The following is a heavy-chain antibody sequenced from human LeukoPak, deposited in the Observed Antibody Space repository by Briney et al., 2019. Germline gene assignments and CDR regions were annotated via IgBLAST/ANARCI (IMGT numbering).Heavy chain of an antibody. CDR1: GYTFTGYY. CDR2: INPNSGGT. Sequence: GASVKASCKASGYTFTGYYMHWVRQAPGQGLEWMGWINPNSGGTNYAQKFQGRVTMTRGTSISTAYMELSRLRSDDTAVYYCARDQEITIFGVGTFDYWGQGTLVTVSS. CDR3: ARDQEITIFGVGTFDY. D-gene: IGHD3-3*01. V-gene: IGHV1-2*02. J-gene: IGHJ4*02.